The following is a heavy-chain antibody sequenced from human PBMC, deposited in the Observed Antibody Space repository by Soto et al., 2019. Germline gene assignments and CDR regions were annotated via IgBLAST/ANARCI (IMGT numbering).Heavy chain of an antibody. CDR3: AREGYSGYDYHFDH. Sequence: PSETLSLTCTVSGGSISSSTYYWGWIRQPPGKGLEWIGYVDYTGSTNYNPSLKSRVTILLDTSKNQFSLKLSSVTAADTAVYYCAREGYSGYDYHFDHWGQGTLVTVSS. J-gene: IGHJ4*02. CDR2: VDYTGST. CDR1: GGSISSSTYY. D-gene: IGHD5-12*01. V-gene: IGHV4-61*05.